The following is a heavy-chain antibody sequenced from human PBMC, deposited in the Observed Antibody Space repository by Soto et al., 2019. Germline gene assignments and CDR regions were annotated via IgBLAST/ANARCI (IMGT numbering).Heavy chain of an antibody. CDR1: GFSLSTSGVG. Sequence: QITLKESGPTLVKPTQTLTLTCTFSGFSLSTSGVGVGWIRQPPGKALEWLALIYWDDDKRYSPSLKSRLTITKDPPKNQGVLTMTNMDPVDTATYYCAHSGTVSQGDRGNDCGSGTPFRYNWFDPWGQGTLVTVSS. V-gene: IGHV2-5*02. J-gene: IGHJ5*02. D-gene: IGHD3-10*01. CDR3: AHSGTVSQGDRGNDCGSGTPFRYNWFDP. CDR2: IYWDDDK.